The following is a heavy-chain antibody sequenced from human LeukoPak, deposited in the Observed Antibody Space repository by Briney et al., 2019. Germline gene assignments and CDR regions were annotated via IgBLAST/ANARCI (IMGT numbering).Heavy chain of an antibody. J-gene: IGHJ4*02. CDR2: IYYSGST. D-gene: IGHD3-22*01. V-gene: IGHV4-59*01. Sequence: KPSETLSLTCTVSGGSISSYYWNWIRQPPGKGLEWIGYIYYSGSTNYNPSLKSRVTISVDTSKNQFSLKLSAVTAADTAVYYCARLRYDSSGYRSSSYYFENWGQGTLVTVSS. CDR1: GGSISSYY. CDR3: ARLRYDSSGYRSSSYYFEN.